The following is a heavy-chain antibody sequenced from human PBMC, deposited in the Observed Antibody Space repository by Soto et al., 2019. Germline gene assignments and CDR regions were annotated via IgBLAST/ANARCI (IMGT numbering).Heavy chain of an antibody. CDR3: ARDQAHSSGYYPGAFDI. J-gene: IGHJ3*02. Sequence: ASVKVSCKASGGTFSSYAISWVRQAPGQGLEWMGGIIPIFGTANYAQKFQGRVTITADESTSTAYMELSSLRSEDTAVYYCARDQAHSSGYYPGAFDIWGQGTMVTVS. D-gene: IGHD3-22*01. CDR1: GGTFSSYA. V-gene: IGHV1-69*13. CDR2: IIPIFGTA.